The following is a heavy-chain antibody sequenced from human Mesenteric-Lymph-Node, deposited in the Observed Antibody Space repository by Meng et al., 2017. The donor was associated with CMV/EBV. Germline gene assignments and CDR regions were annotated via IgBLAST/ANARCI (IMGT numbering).Heavy chain of an antibody. D-gene: IGHD2-2*01. CDR2: ISGSGGST. V-gene: IGHV3-23*01. Sequence: GESLKISCGASGFIFSNYAMSWVRLVPGKGLEWVSGISGSGGSTYYTDSGRGRFTISRDNSKNTLYLQLSNLRAADTAVYYCAKVIKGDIIVVPASWNFDYWGQGTLVTVSS. CDR1: GFIFSNYA. J-gene: IGHJ4*02. CDR3: AKVIKGDIIVVPASWNFDY.